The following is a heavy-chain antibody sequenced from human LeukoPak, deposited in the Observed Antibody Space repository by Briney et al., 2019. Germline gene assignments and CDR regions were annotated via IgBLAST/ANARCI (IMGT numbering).Heavy chain of an antibody. J-gene: IGHJ4*02. CDR1: GGSFSGYY. CDR2: VNHSGST. D-gene: IGHD3-22*01. Sequence: SETLSLTCAVYGGSFSGYYWSWTRQPPGKGLEWIGEVNHSGSTNYNPSLKSRVTISVDTPKNQFSLKLSSVTAADTAVYYCAVDYYDSSGYYRSYPYWGQGTLVTVSS. CDR3: AVDYYDSSGYYRSYPY. V-gene: IGHV4-34*01.